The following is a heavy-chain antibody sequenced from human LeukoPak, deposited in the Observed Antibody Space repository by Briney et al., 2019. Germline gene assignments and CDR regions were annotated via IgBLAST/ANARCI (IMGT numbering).Heavy chain of an antibody. Sequence: SETLSLTCAVYGGSFSGYSWSWIRQPPGKGLEWIGEINHSGSTNYNPSLKSRVTISVDTSKNQFSLKLSSVTAADTAVYYCARLDYYDSSGHNWFDPWGQGTLVTVSS. CDR2: INHSGST. CDR3: ARLDYYDSSGHNWFDP. J-gene: IGHJ5*02. D-gene: IGHD3-22*01. V-gene: IGHV4-34*01. CDR1: GGSFSGYS.